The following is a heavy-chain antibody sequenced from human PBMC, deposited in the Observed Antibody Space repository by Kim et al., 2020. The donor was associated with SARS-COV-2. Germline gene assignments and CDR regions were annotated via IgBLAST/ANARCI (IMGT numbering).Heavy chain of an antibody. Sequence: SETLSLTCTVSGGSISSYYWSWIRQPPGKGLEWIGYIYYSGSTNYNPSLKSRVTISVDTSKNQFSLKLSSVTAADTAVYYCARVTYYYDSSGYYYGGFDPWGQGTLVTVSS. V-gene: IGHV4-59*01. CDR1: GGSISSYY. J-gene: IGHJ5*02. CDR2: IYYSGST. D-gene: IGHD3-22*01. CDR3: ARVTYYYDSSGYYYGGFDP.